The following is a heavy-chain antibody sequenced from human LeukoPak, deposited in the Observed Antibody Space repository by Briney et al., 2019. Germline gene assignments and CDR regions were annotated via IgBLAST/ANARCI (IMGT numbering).Heavy chain of an antibody. CDR1: GFGFSNYW. J-gene: IGHJ4*02. CDR2: MNEDGSEK. Sequence: GGSLRLSCAASGFGFSNYWMSWVRQAPGKGLEGVANMNEDGSEKNYVDSVKGRFTISRDNAQDSLYLQMNSLRAEDTAVYYCARDRGYSNFDYWGQGTLLTVSS. V-gene: IGHV3-7*01. D-gene: IGHD4-11*01. CDR3: ARDRGYSNFDY.